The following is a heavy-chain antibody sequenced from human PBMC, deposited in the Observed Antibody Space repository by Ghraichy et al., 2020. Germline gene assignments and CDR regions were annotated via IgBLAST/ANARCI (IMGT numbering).Heavy chain of an antibody. CDR2: IYSSGST. J-gene: IGHJ6*02. Sequence: SETLSLTCTVSGDSISNFYWSWIRQPPGKGLEWIGYIYSSGSTSYNPSLKSRVTMSADTSKNQISLKLSSVTATDTAVYYCARRRSGSFYHYTMDVWGQGTTVTVCS. CDR3: ARRRSGSFYHYTMDV. D-gene: IGHD1-26*01. V-gene: IGHV4-59*08. CDR1: GDSISNFY.